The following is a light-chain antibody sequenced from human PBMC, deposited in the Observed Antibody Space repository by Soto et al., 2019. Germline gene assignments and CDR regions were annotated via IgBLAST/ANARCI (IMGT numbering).Light chain of an antibody. CDR3: QQYNTYSIT. CDR2: DAS. CDR1: QNINYW. V-gene: IGKV1-5*01. J-gene: IGKJ5*01. Sequence: DIQMTQSPSTLSASVGDRFTITCRASQNINYWLAWYQQKPGKAPRLLIYDASSLESGVPSRFSGSGSGTEFTLTITSLQPDDFATYYCQQYNTYSITFGQGTRLEIK.